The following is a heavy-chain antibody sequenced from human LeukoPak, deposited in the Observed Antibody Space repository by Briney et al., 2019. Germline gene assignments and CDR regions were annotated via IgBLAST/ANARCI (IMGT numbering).Heavy chain of an antibody. Sequence: GRSLRLSCAASGFTFSSYAMHWVRQAPGKGLXXXXVISYDGSNKYYADSVKGRFTISRDNSKNTLYLQMNSLRAEDTAVYYCARPPPTSSGWYFDYWGQGTLVTVSS. CDR2: ISYDGSNK. J-gene: IGHJ4*02. CDR3: ARPPPTSSGWYFDY. V-gene: IGHV3-30*04. D-gene: IGHD6-19*01. CDR1: GFTFSSYA.